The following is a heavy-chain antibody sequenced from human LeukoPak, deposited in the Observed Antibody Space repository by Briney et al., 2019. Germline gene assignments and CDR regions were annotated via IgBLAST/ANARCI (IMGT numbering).Heavy chain of an antibody. J-gene: IGHJ4*02. D-gene: IGHD3-16*01. V-gene: IGHV4-59*12. CDR2: IYHSGST. Sequence: SETLSLTCTVSGGSISSYYWSWIRQPPGKGLEWIGYIYHSGSTYYNPSLKSRVTISVDRSKNQFSLKLSSVTAAGTAVYYCARAEGGVGNSIDYWGQGTLVTVSS. CDR1: GGSISSYY. CDR3: ARAEGGVGNSIDY.